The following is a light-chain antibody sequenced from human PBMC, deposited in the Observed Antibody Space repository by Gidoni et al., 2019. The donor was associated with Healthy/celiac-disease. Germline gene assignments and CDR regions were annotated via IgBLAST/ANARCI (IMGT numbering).Light chain of an antibody. Sequence: EIVLTQSPATLSLSPGERATLSCRASQSVSSYLAWYQQKPGQAPRLLIYDTSNRATGIPARFSGSGSGTDFTLTISDLEPEDFAVYYCQQRSTWSYTFGQGTKLEIK. CDR3: QQRSTWSYT. J-gene: IGKJ2*01. CDR1: QSVSSY. V-gene: IGKV3-11*01. CDR2: DTS.